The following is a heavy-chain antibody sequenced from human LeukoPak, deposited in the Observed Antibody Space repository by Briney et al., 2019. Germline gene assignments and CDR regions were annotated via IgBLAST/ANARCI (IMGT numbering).Heavy chain of an antibody. CDR3: AKTRVGVAARPPYYFDY. V-gene: IGHV3-30*18. J-gene: IGHJ4*02. D-gene: IGHD6-6*01. CDR1: GFTFSSYG. CDR2: ISYDGSNK. Sequence: GGSLRLSCAASGFTFSSYGMHWVRQAPGKGLEWVAVISYDGSNKYYADSVKGRFTISRDNSKNTLYLQMNSLRAEDTAVYYCAKTRVGVAARPPYYFDYWGQGTLVTVSS.